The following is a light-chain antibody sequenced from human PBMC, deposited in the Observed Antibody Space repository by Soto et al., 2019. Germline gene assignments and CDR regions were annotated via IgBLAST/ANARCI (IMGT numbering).Light chain of an antibody. CDR2: LAS. CDR3: MQALQTTRT. Sequence: DVVMTQSPLSLPVTLGQPASISCRSSQSPVYSDGNTYLDWYLQKPGQSPQLXIFLASYRAPGVPDKFSGSGSGTDFTLKISRVEAEDVGVDYCMQALQTTRTFGQGTKVDIK. V-gene: IGKV2-28*01. CDR1: QSPVYSDGNTY. J-gene: IGKJ1*01.